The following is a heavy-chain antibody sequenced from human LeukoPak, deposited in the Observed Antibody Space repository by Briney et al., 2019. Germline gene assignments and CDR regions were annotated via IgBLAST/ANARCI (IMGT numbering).Heavy chain of an antibody. CDR1: GFTFSSYA. V-gene: IGHV3-30-3*01. CDR2: ISYDGSNK. D-gene: IGHD4-17*01. CDR3: AKEDPRSATVTESIFQH. J-gene: IGHJ1*01. Sequence: GGSLRLSCAASGFTFSSYAMHWVRQAPGKGLEWVAVISYDGSNKYYADSVKGRFTISRDNSKNTLYLQMNSLRAEDTAVYYCAKEDPRSATVTESIFQHWGQGTLVTVSS.